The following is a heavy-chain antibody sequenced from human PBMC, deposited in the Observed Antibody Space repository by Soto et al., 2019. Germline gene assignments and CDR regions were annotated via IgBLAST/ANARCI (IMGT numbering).Heavy chain of an antibody. CDR3: ARDLRGYTPWDAGFNYGMDV. V-gene: IGHV3-21*01. CDR2: ISSSSSYI. J-gene: IGHJ6*02. CDR1: GFTFRSYS. D-gene: IGHD5-12*01. Sequence: GGSLRLSCAASGFTFRSYSMNWVRQAPGKGLEWVSSISSSSSYIYYADSVKGRFTISRDNAKNSLYLQMNSLRAEDTAVYYCARDLRGYTPWDAGFNYGMDVWGQGTTVTVSS.